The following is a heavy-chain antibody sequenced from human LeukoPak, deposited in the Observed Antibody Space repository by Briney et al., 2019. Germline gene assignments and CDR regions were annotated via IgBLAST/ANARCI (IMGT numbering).Heavy chain of an antibody. V-gene: IGHV4-59*08. CDR1: GGSISSYY. Sequence: SETPSLTCTVSGGSISSYYWSWIRQPPGKGLEWIGYIYYSGSTNYNPSLKSRVTISVDTSKNQFSLKLSSVTAADTAVYYCARYNWNDVRFDYWGQGTLVTVSS. CDR2: IYYSGST. J-gene: IGHJ4*02. D-gene: IGHD1-1*01. CDR3: ARYNWNDVRFDY.